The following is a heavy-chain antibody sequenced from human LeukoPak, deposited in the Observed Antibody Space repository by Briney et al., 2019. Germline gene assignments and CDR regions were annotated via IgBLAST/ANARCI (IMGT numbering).Heavy chain of an antibody. CDR1: GFTFSSYG. CDR3: AKDRDSGSFRGAFDI. D-gene: IGHD1-26*01. J-gene: IGHJ3*02. V-gene: IGHV3-30*18. CDR2: ISYDGSNK. Sequence: GGSLRLSCAASGFTFSSYGMHWVRQAPGKGLEWVALISYDGSNKYYADSVKGRFTISRDNSKYTLYLQMNSLRAEDTAVYYCAKDRDSGSFRGAFDIWGQGTMVTVSS.